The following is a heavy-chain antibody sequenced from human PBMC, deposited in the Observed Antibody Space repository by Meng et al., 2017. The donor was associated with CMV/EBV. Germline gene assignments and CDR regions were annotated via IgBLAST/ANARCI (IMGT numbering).Heavy chain of an antibody. CDR1: GGSFSGYY. D-gene: IGHD3-3*01. CDR3: ARELRFLESTGWYYYGMDV. Sequence: LRLSCAVYGGSFSGYYWSWIRQPPGKVLEWIGEINHSGSTNYNPSLKSRVTISVDTSKNQFSLKLSSVTAADTAVYYCARELRFLESTGWYYYGMDVWGQGTTVTVSS. CDR2: INHSGST. V-gene: IGHV4-34*01. J-gene: IGHJ6*02.